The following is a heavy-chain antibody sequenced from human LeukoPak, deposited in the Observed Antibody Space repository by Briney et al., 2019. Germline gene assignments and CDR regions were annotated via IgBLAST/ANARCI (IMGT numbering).Heavy chain of an antibody. CDR3: ARHAEYSSGWYSHYYYGMDA. V-gene: IGHV4-59*08. Sequence: SETLSLTCTFTSDSISNYYWHWIRQPPGKGLEWIGYIYYSGSTNYNPSLKSRVTISVDTSKNQFSLKLSSVTAADTAVYYCARHAEYSSGWYSHYYYGMDAWGQGTTVTVSS. D-gene: IGHD6-19*01. CDR1: SDSISNYY. J-gene: IGHJ6*02. CDR2: IYYSGST.